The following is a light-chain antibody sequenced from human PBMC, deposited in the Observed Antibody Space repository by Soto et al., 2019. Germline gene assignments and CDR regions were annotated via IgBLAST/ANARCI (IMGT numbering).Light chain of an antibody. V-gene: IGLV1-40*01. CDR3: QSYDSSLTIWV. Sequence: QSVLTQPPSVSGAPGQRVTIPCTGSSSNTGAGYDVHWYQQLPGTVPKLIIYSNTKRPSGVPDRFSGSKSGTSASLAITGLQAEDEADYYCQSYDSSLTIWVFGGGTKLTVL. CDR1: SSNTGAGYD. J-gene: IGLJ3*02. CDR2: SNT.